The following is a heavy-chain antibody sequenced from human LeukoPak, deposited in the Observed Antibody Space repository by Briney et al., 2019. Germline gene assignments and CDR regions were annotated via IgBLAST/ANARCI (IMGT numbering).Heavy chain of an antibody. CDR2: IKSKTAGGTT. CDR3: TIGRAR. CDR1: GFTFSNAW. V-gene: IGHV3-15*01. J-gene: IGHJ4*02. Sequence: GGSLRLSCAASGFTFSNAWMNWVRQAPGKGLEWVGRIKSKTAGGTTDYAAPVKGRFTISGEESKNTLYLEMNSLQTEDTAVYYCTIGRARWGQGTLVTVSS.